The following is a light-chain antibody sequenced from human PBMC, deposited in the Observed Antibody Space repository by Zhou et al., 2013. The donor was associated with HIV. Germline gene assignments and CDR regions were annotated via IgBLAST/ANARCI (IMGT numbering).Light chain of an antibody. CDR2: GAS. Sequence: EIVLTQSPGTLSLSPGERATLSCRASQNIAGSYLAWYQQKPGQAPRLLIYGASTRATGIPARFSGSGSRTEYTLTISSIQSEDSAVYYCQQYDTWITFGQGTRLEIK. CDR1: QNIAGSY. J-gene: IGKJ5*01. V-gene: IGKV3-15*01. CDR3: QQYDTWIT.